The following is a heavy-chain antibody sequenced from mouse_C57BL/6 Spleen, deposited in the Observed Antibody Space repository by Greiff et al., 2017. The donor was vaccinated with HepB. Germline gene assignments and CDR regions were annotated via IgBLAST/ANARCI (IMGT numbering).Heavy chain of an antibody. Sequence: QVQLQQPGAELVMPGASVKLSCKASGYTFTSYWMHWVKQRPGQGLEWIGEIDPSDSYTNYNQKFKGKSTLTVDKSSSTAYMQLSSLTSEDSAVYYCARYDGSSPSYAMDYWGQGTSVTVSS. CDR3: ARYDGSSPSYAMDY. V-gene: IGHV1-69*01. CDR2: IDPSDSYT. D-gene: IGHD1-1*01. J-gene: IGHJ4*01. CDR1: GYTFTSYW.